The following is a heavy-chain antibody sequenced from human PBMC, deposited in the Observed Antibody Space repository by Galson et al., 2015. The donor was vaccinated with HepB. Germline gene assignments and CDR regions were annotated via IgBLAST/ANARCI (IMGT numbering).Heavy chain of an antibody. V-gene: IGHV3-49*03. CDR1: GFTFGDYA. Sequence: SLRLSCAASGFTFGDYAMSWFRQAPGKGLEWVGFIRSKAYGGTTEYAASVKGRFTISRDDSKSIAYLQMNSLKTEDTAVYYCTRDQSSWYDYYYYMDVWGKGTTVTVSS. D-gene: IGHD6-13*01. J-gene: IGHJ6*03. CDR3: TRDQSSWYDYYYYMDV. CDR2: IRSKAYGGTT.